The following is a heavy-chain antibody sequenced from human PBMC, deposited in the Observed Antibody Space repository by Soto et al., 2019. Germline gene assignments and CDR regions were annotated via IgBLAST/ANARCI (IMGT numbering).Heavy chain of an antibody. D-gene: IGHD2-2*01. V-gene: IGHV1-69*01. Sequence: QVQLVQSGAEVKKPGSSVKVSCKASGGTFSSYAISWVRQAPGQGLEWMGGIIPSCGTTNYAQKFQGRVTITADESTSTAYMELSSLRAEDTAVYYCARSQGSSTSLEIYYYYYYGMDVWGQGTTVTVSS. CDR2: IIPSCGTT. CDR3: ARSQGSSTSLEIYYYYYYGMDV. CDR1: GGTFSSYA. J-gene: IGHJ6*02.